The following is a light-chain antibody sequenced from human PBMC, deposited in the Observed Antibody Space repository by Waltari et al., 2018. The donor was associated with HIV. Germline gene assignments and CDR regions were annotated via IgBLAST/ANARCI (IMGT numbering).Light chain of an antibody. Sequence: EIVLTQSPGTLSLSPGERATLSCRASQSVSSSYLAWYQQKPGQAPRLLIYGASSRATGIPDRFRGSGSGTDFTRTISRLEPEDFAVYYCQQYGSSPFTFGPGTKVDIK. CDR1: QSVSSSY. J-gene: IGKJ3*01. CDR2: GAS. V-gene: IGKV3-20*01. CDR3: QQYGSSPFT.